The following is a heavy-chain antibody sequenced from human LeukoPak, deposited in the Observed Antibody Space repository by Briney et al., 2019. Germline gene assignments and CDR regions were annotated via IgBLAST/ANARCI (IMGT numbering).Heavy chain of an antibody. V-gene: IGHV3-30*03. D-gene: IGHD2-2*01. CDR2: ISYDGSNK. Sequence: PGRSLRLSCSASGFTFSSYGMHWVRQAPGKGLEWVAVISYDGSNKYYADSVKGRFTISRDNSKSTLYLQMNSLRAEDTAVYYCVSSAEYQLLSGYFDYWGQGTLVTVSS. CDR3: VSSAEYQLLSGYFDY. CDR1: GFTFSSYG. J-gene: IGHJ4*02.